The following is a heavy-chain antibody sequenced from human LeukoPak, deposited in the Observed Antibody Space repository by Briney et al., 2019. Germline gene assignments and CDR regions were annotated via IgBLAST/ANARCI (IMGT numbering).Heavy chain of an antibody. CDR1: GGSISSGGYF. CDR2: IYYSGST. Sequence: SETLSLTCTVSGGSISSGGYFWSWIRQHPGKGLEWIGYIYYSGSTYYNPSLKSRVTISVDTSKNQFSLKLSSVTAADTAVYYCARSYYYDSSGLDYWGQGTLVTVSS. CDR3: ARSYYYDSSGLDY. V-gene: IGHV4-31*03. D-gene: IGHD3-22*01. J-gene: IGHJ4*02.